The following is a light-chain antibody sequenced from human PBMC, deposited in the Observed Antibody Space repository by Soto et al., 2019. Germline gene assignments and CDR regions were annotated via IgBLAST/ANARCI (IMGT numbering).Light chain of an antibody. CDR3: QQYSASPRT. CDR1: RTVDGNY. CDR2: SAS. J-gene: IGKJ3*01. V-gene: IGKV3-20*01. Sequence: EIVLTQYPGTLSLSPGERATLSCRASRTVDGNYLAWYHQKPGQAPRLLIHSASTRAPGIPDRFSASVAGTDFTLTISRLEPEDSAVYYCQQYSASPRTFGPGTKVDIK.